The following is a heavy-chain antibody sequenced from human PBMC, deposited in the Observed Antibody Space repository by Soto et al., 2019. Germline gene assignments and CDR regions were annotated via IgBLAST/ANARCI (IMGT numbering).Heavy chain of an antibody. V-gene: IGHV4-59*08. Sequence: PSETLSLTCTVSGGSISSYYWSWIRQPPGKGLEWIGYIYYSGSTNYNPSLKSRVTISVDTSKNQFSLKLSSVTAADTAVYYCARQPIYYYDSSGYYAPFDYWGQGTLVTVSS. J-gene: IGHJ4*02. CDR1: GGSISSYY. D-gene: IGHD3-22*01. CDR3: ARQPIYYYDSSGYYAPFDY. CDR2: IYYSGST.